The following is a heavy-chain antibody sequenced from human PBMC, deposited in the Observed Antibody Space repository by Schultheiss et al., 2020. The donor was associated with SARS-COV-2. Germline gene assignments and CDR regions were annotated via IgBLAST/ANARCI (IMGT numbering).Heavy chain of an antibody. CDR3: ARVGGMVPYYYYMDV. Sequence: GGSLRLSCSASGFTFSSYAMHWVRQAPGKGLEYVSAISSNGGSTYYADSVKGRFTISRDNSKNTLYLQMSSLRAEDTAVYYCARVGGMVPYYYYMDVWGKGTTVTVSS. V-gene: IGHV3-64D*06. D-gene: IGHD3-10*01. CDR1: GFTFSSYA. CDR2: ISSNGGST. J-gene: IGHJ6*03.